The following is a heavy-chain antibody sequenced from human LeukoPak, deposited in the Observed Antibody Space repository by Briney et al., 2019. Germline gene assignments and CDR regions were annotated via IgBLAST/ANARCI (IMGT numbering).Heavy chain of an antibody. CDR3: ARVQEYYYDTSGYYPPHYYMDV. D-gene: IGHD3-22*01. Sequence: SETLSLTCTVSGGSIRSSSFHWAWIRQPPGKGLEWIGSVPYTGDTYYNPSLKSRVTISVDTSKNQFSLRVSSVTAADTAVCYCARVQEYYYDTSGYYPPHYYMDVWGKGTTVTVSS. J-gene: IGHJ6*03. CDR2: VPYTGDT. V-gene: IGHV4-39*07. CDR1: GGSIRSSSFH.